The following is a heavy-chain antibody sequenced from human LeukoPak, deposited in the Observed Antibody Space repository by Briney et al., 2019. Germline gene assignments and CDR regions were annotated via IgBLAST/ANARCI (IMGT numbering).Heavy chain of an antibody. CDR2: INHSGST. D-gene: IGHD5-12*01. CDR1: GGSFSGYY. CDR3: AIGRWWLRTPFDY. J-gene: IGHJ4*02. Sequence: SETLSLTCAVYGGSFSGYYWSWIRQPPGKGLEWIGEINHSGSTNYNPSLKSRVTISVETSKNQFSLKLSSVTAADTAVYYCAIGRWWLRTPFDYWGQGTLVTVSS. V-gene: IGHV4-34*01.